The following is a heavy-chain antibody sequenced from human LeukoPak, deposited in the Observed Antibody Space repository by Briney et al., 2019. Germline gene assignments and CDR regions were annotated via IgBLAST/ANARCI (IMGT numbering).Heavy chain of an antibody. CDR2: ISKDGSNK. CDR1: GFTFSSYG. V-gene: IGHV3-30*18. Sequence: GRSLRLSCAASGFTFSSYGMHWVRQAPGKGLEWVAVISKDGSNKYYADSVKGRFTIYRDNSKNTLYLQMNSLRVEDTAVYYCAKLGDISVDYWGQGTLVTVSS. J-gene: IGHJ4*02. D-gene: IGHD2-15*01. CDR3: AKLGDISVDY.